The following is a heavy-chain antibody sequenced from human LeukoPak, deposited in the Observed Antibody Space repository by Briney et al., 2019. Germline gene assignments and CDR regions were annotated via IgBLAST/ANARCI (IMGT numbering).Heavy chain of an antibody. CDR3: AKVWKDLTFMRAGRYFQH. D-gene: IGHD1-1*01. V-gene: IGHV1-2*02. Sequence: GASVKVSCKASGYTFTDYYMHWVRQAPGQGLEWMGWISPKSADTNYAQKFQGRVTMTRDTSISTAYMELSRLRSDDTAVFYCAKVWKDLTFMRAGRYFQHWGQGTLVTVS. CDR1: GYTFTDYY. J-gene: IGHJ1*01. CDR2: ISPKSADT.